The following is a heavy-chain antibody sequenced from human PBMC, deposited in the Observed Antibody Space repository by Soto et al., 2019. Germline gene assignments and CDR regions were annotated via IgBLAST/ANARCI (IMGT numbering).Heavy chain of an antibody. CDR3: SIVEGA. J-gene: IGHJ5*02. CDR2: SRNKAKSYST. Sequence: EVQLVESGGGLVQSGGSPTLSCAVSGLTFGDHYMEWVRQAPGKGLEWVARSRNKAKSYSTDFAASVKGRFTISRDESKNSLNLQMNSLMTEDTAVYYCSIVEGAWGQGTLVTVSS. D-gene: IGHD1-26*01. CDR1: GLTFGDHY. V-gene: IGHV3-72*01.